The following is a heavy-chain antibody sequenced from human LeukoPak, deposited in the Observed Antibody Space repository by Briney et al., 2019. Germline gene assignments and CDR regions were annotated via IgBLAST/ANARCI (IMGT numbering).Heavy chain of an antibody. Sequence: ASVKLSCTASVYIFTIYFIHWVRRAPGQGLEWMGIINPSGVSTGYAQKFQGRITMTTDMSTTTVYMELSSLRSEDTAVYYCARALNWGFGFDYWGQGPLITVSS. J-gene: IGHJ4*02. CDR1: VYIFTIYF. D-gene: IGHD7-27*01. CDR3: ARALNWGFGFDY. CDR2: INPSGVST. V-gene: IGHV1-46*01.